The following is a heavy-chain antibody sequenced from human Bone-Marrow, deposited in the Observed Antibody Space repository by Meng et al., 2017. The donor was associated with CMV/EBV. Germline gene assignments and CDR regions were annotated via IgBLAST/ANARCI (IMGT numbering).Heavy chain of an antibody. CDR2: ILYTGNA. V-gene: IGHV4-39*01. CDR1: GGSLSSGSFY. CDR3: ARHNPLPDH. Sequence: ESLKISCTVSGGSLSSGSFYWGWIRQPPGKGLEWIGSILYTGNAYSNPSLKSRVTIFVDTSKNQFSLRLSSVTAADTAVYYCARHNPLPDHWGRGALVTFSS. J-gene: IGHJ4*02.